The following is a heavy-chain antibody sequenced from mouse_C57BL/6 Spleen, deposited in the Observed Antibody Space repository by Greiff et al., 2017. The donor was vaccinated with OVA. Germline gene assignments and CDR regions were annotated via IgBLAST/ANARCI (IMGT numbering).Heavy chain of an antibody. CDR1: GYTFTSYG. Sequence: EVQLQQSGAELVRPGSSVKMSCKTSGYTFTSYGINWVKPRPGQGLEWIGNIYIGNGYTEYNEKFKGQATLTSDTASGKAYMQISSLTSEDSAIYVCARNSDYYGSRGYFDVWGKGTTVTVSS. CDR3: ARNSDYYGSRGYFDV. CDR2: IYIGNGYT. J-gene: IGHJ1*03. V-gene: IGHV1-58*01. D-gene: IGHD1-1*01.